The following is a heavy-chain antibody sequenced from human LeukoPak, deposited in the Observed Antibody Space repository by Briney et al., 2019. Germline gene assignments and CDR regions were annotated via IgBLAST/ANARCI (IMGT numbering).Heavy chain of an antibody. CDR2: IKQDGSEK. CDR3: ASLTWELFFDY. J-gene: IGHJ4*02. V-gene: IGHV3-7*01. D-gene: IGHD1-26*01. Sequence: PGGSLRLSCAASGFSFSSYWMSWVRQSPGKGLEWVANIKQDGSEKYYVDSVKGRFTISRDNAKKSLYLQMNSLRAEDTAVYYCASLTWELFFDYWGQGTLVTVSS. CDR1: GFSFSSYW.